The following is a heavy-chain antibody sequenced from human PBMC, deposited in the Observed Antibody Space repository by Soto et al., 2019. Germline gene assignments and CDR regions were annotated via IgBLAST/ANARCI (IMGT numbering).Heavy chain of an antibody. CDR1: GFDFGDYY. V-gene: IGHV3-11*01. CDR2: IDSGDGTT. J-gene: IGHJ4*02. D-gene: IGHD6-13*01. Sequence: GGSLRLSCTGSGFDFGDYYMSWIRQAPGKGLEWVSYIDSGDGTTYYTDSVKGRFTISRDNAKRTVYLQMSSLRVEDTALYYCARPYYSSSWFPFDRWGQGTLVTVSS. CDR3: ARPYYSSSWFPFDR.